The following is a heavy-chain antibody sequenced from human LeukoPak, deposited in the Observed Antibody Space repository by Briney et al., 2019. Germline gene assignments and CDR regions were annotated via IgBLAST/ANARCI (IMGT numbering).Heavy chain of an antibody. CDR1: GNSISSGYY. D-gene: IGHD6-13*01. CDR3: ARGSSSWY. CDR2: ISHSDSA. J-gene: IGHJ2*01. Sequence: SETLSLTCNVSGNSISSGYYWGWIRQPPGKGLEWIGSISHSDSAYYNPSLKSRVTISVDTSKNQFSLRLTSVTAVDTAVYYCARGSSSWY. V-gene: IGHV4-38-2*02.